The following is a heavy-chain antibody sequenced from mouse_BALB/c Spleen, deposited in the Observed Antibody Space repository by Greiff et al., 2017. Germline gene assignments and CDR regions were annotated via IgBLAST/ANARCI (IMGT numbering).Heavy chain of an antibody. J-gene: IGHJ4*01. V-gene: IGHV5-6-5*01. CDR1: GFTFSSYA. CDR2: ISSGGST. CDR3: ARTGFPYYAMDY. Sequence: EVKLVESGGGLVKPGGSLKLSCAASGFTFSSYAMSWVRQTPEKRLEWVASISSGGSTYYPDSVKGRFTISRDNARNILYLQMSSLRSEDTAMYYCARTGFPYYAMDYWGQGTSVTVSS.